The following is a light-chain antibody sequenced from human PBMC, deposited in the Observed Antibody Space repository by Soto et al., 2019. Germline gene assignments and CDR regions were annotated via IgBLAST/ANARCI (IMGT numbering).Light chain of an antibody. Sequence: IVLTQSPAIMSLSPGESASLSCRASQSVSDYLAWYQQKPGQAPRLFIYDVSKRATGIPARFSGSASGTDFTLTINRLEPEDFAVYYCQLYGNSPPFGQGTRLEI. J-gene: IGKJ5*01. CDR3: QLYGNSPP. V-gene: IGKV3-11*01. CDR2: DVS. CDR1: QSVSDY.